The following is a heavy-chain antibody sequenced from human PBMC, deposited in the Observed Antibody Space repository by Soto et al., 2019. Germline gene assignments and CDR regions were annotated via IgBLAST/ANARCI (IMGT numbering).Heavy chain of an antibody. CDR3: SRESYHESNVGYFDL. V-gene: IGHV4-4*02. D-gene: IGHD2-2*01. J-gene: IGHJ2*01. Sequence: QVQLQESGPGLVKPSGTLSLTCAVSRGSISSSNWWSWVRQSPGQGLEWIGAMDHTGITNDSPSLKSRVTMSVDKSKNHFSLKLCSVTAADAAVYYCSRESYHESNVGYFDLWGRGTLVSVSS. CDR1: RGSISSSNW. CDR2: MDHTGIT.